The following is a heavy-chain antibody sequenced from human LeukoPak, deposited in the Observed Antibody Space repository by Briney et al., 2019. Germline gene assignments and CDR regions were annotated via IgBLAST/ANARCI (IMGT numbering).Heavy chain of an antibody. J-gene: IGHJ4*02. CDR1: GFTFSSYAM. D-gene: IGHD3-3*01. CDR2: ISHTGSA. V-gene: IGHV4-4*02. Sequence: GSLRLSCAASGFTFSSYAMSWVRQSPGKGLEWIGEISHTGSAHYNPSLENRVTILRDKSKNQFSLMLRSVTTADTAVYYCARHYDFWSGYNYWGQGTLVTVAS. CDR3: ARHYDFWSGYNY.